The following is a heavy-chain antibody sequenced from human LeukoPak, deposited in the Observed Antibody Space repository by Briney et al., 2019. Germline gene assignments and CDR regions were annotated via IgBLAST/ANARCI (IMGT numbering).Heavy chain of an antibody. Sequence: SETLSLTCAVSGYSISSGYYWGWILQPPGKGLEWIGSIYHSGSTYYNPSLKSRVTISVDTSKNQFSLKLSSVTAADTAVYYCARTGYSSGWYGDYFDYWGQGTLVTVSS. CDR1: GYSISSGYY. J-gene: IGHJ4*02. CDR2: IYHSGST. V-gene: IGHV4-38-2*01. CDR3: ARTGYSSGWYGDYFDY. D-gene: IGHD6-13*01.